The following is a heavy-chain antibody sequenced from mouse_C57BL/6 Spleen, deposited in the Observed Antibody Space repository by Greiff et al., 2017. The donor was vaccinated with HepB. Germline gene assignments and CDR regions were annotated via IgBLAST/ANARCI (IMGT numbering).Heavy chain of an antibody. CDR3: ARQANWGVFDY. CDR1: GFTFSDYY. CDR2: ISNGGGST. D-gene: IGHD4-1*01. Sequence: EVKLVESGGGLVQPGGSLKLSCAASGFTFSDYYMYWVRQTPEKRLEWVAYISNGGGSTYYPDTVKGRFTISRDNAKNTLYLQMSRLKSEDTAMYYCARQANWGVFDYWGQGTTLTVSS. J-gene: IGHJ2*01. V-gene: IGHV5-12*01.